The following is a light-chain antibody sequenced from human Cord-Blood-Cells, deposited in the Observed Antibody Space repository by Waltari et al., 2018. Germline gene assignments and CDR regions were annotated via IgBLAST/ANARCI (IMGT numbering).Light chain of an antibody. V-gene: IGKV1-5*03. Sequence: DIQMTQSPSTLSASVGDRVTITCRASQSLSSWLAWYQQKPGKDPKLLIYKASSLESGVRSRCSGSGSGTEFRLTVSSLQPDDFGTYYCQQYNSYSRTCGQGTKVEIK. CDR2: KAS. CDR1: QSLSSW. CDR3: QQYNSYSRT. J-gene: IGKJ1*01.